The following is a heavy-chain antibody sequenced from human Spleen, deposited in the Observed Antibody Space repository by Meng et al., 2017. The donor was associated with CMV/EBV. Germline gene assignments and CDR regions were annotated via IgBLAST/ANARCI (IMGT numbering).Heavy chain of an antibody. Sequence: FTFSSVTREWDRQAPAKGLVYVSAIGTSGGRTYYADSERGRFTIYRDNSKDKLYLQMESLRDEDTAVYYCAKDLRSGRSRWFDPWGQGTLVTVSS. CDR1: FTFSSVT. D-gene: IGHD1-26*01. CDR2: IGTSGGRT. J-gene: IGHJ5*02. CDR3: AKDLRSGRSRWFDP. V-gene: IGHV3-23*01.